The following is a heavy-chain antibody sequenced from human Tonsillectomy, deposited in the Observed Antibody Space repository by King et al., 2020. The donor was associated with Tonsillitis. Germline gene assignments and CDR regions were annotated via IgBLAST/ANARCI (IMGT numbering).Heavy chain of an antibody. CDR3: AKTRGAYDSSGYLFDY. CDR1: GFTFSSYA. D-gene: IGHD3-22*01. CDR2: ISGTGGSR. Sequence: VQLVESGGGLVQPGGSLRLSCAASGFTFSSYAMSWVRQAPGKGLEWVSAISGTGGSRNYGDSVKGRFTISRDNSKNTLYLQMNSLRAEDTAVYYCAKTRGAYDSSGYLFDYWGQGTLVTVAS. J-gene: IGHJ4*02. V-gene: IGHV3-23*04.